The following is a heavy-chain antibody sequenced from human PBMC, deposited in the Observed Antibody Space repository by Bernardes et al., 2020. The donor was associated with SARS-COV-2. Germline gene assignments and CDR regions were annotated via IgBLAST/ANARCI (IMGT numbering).Heavy chain of an antibody. CDR3: VRDGNFRDGY. CDR2: IGVYNGIP. Sequence: ASVHVSCKSSGYTHCNYGINWVRQAPGQGRAWMAWIGVYNGIPKYARKFQDRVTMTPDTSTSTAYLDLGSLTSNDTAVYCCVRDGNFRDGYWGQGTLVSVSS. J-gene: IGHJ4*02. V-gene: IGHV1-18*04. CDR1: GYTHCNYG. D-gene: IGHD1-7*01.